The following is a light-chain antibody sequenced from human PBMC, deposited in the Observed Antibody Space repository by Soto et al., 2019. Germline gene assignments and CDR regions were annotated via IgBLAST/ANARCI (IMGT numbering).Light chain of an antibody. V-gene: IGKV1-5*01. Sequence: DILLTQSPATLSLSAGDTATITCRASQSVGNCLAWFQPTPGKPPKLLIYDASSLESGVPSRFTGSESGTELTLTSRSPEADDIDTYYWQQKMSQTFGQGTKVDI. J-gene: IGKJ1*01. CDR2: DAS. CDR1: QSVGNC. CDR3: QQKMSQT.